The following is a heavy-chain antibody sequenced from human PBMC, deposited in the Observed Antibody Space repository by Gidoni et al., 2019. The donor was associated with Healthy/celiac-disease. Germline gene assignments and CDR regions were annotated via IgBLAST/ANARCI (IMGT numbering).Heavy chain of an antibody. V-gene: IGHV1-69*01. CDR1: GGPFSSYA. Sequence: QVQLVQSGAEVKKPGSSVKVSCKASGGPFSSYAISWVRQAPGQGLEWMGGIIPIFGTANYAQKFQGRVTITADESTSTAYMELSSLRSEDTAVYYCARGDILTGSIRRYYGMDVWGQGTTVTVSS. CDR2: IIPIFGTA. D-gene: IGHD3-9*01. CDR3: ARGDILTGSIRRYYGMDV. J-gene: IGHJ6*02.